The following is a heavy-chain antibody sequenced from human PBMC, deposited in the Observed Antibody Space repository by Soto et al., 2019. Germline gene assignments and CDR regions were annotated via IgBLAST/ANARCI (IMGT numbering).Heavy chain of an antibody. CDR2: VYYTGST. D-gene: IGHD3-16*02. CDR3: ARHLPQSYRPATEWVDP. J-gene: IGHJ5*02. Sequence: SETLSLTCTVSGGSVISGSYYWGWIRQPPGKGLEWIGTVYYTGSTSYNPSLRSRVTISVDTSKNQFSLKLNSVTAAETAVYYCARHLPQSYRPATEWVDPWGQGTLVTVSS. CDR1: GGSVISGSYY. V-gene: IGHV4-39*01.